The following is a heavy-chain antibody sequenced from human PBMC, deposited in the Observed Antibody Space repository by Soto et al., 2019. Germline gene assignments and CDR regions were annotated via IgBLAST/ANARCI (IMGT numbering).Heavy chain of an antibody. Sequence: GGSLRLSCAASGFTFSTYAMAWVRQAPGKGLEWVSGVSASGLNTDYADSVKGRFTISRDNSKNTLYLQMNSLRAEDTAVYYCAKDHLYCSGGSCYSEYFQHWGQGTVVTVSS. J-gene: IGHJ1*01. D-gene: IGHD2-15*01. CDR3: AKDHLYCSGGSCYSEYFQH. CDR2: VSASGLNT. CDR1: GFTFSTYA. V-gene: IGHV3-23*01.